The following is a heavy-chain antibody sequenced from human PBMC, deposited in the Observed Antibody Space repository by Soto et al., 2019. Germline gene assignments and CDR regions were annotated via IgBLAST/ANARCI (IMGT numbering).Heavy chain of an antibody. CDR2: IKQDGSEK. CDR3: ARERGGGLDAFDI. J-gene: IGHJ3*02. V-gene: IGHV3-7*01. CDR1: GFTFSSYW. D-gene: IGHD1-26*01. Sequence: GGSLRLSCAASGFTFSSYWMSWVRQAPGKGLEWVANIKQDGSEKYYVDSVKGRFTISRDNAKNSLYLQMNSLRAEDTAVYYCARERGGGLDAFDIWGQGTMVTVSS.